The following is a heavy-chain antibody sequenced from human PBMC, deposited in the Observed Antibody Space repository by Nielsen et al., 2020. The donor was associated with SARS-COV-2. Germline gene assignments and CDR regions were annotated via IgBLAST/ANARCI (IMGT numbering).Heavy chain of an antibody. Sequence: GGSLRLSCAASGFTFSDYYMSWIRQAPGKGLEWVSYISSSSSYTNYADSVKGRFTISRDNAKNSLYLQMNSLRAEDTAVYYCARGRAGYSNYAWYWGQGTLVTVSS. J-gene: IGHJ4*02. CDR2: ISSSSSYT. CDR1: GFTFSDYY. CDR3: ARGRAGYSNYAWY. D-gene: IGHD4-11*01. V-gene: IGHV3-11*05.